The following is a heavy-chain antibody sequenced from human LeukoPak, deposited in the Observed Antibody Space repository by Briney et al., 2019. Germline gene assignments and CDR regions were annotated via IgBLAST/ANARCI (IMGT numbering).Heavy chain of an antibody. CDR3: ARIGYNHYFDY. D-gene: IGHD5-24*01. V-gene: IGHV1-2*02. J-gene: IGHJ4*02. Sequence: ASVKVSCKASGYTFTDYYLHWVRQAPGQGLEWMGWINPNSGGTNSAQTFQGRVTMARDTSITTAYLDLSRLRSDDTAVYYCARIGYNHYFDYWGQGTLVTVSS. CDR2: INPNSGGT. CDR1: GYTFTDYY.